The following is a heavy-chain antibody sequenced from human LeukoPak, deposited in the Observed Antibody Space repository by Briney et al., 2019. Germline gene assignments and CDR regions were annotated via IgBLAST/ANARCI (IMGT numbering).Heavy chain of an antibody. CDR1: GFTFSSYA. V-gene: IGHV3-23*01. Sequence: GGSLRLSCAASGFTFSSYAMSWVRQAPGKGLEWVSAISASGGSIYYVDSVKGRFTISRDNSKNTLYLQMNSLRAEDTAVYYCAKFHFYGSGSYTKTDYWGQGTLVTVSS. D-gene: IGHD3-10*01. J-gene: IGHJ4*02. CDR2: ISASGGSI. CDR3: AKFHFYGSGSYTKTDY.